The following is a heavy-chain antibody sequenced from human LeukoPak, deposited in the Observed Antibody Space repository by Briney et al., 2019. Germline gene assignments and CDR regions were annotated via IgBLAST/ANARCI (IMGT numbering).Heavy chain of an antibody. CDR3: ARGLYDFWSGYYFDY. J-gene: IGHJ4*02. Sequence: SGGSLRLSCAASGFTFSSYWMSWVRQAPGKGLEWVANIKQDGSEKYYVDSVKGQFTISRDNAKNSLYLQMNSLRAEDTAVYYCARGLYDFWSGYYFDYWGQGTLVTVSS. D-gene: IGHD3-3*01. CDR2: IKQDGSEK. CDR1: GFTFSSYW. V-gene: IGHV3-7*03.